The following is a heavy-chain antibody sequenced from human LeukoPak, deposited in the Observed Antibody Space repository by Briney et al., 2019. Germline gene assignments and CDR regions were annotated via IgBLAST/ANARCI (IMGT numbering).Heavy chain of an antibody. Sequence: SETLSLTCTVSGGSISSSSYYWGWIRQPPGKGLEWIGYIYYSGSTNYNPSLKCRVTISVDTSKNQFSLKLSSVTAADTAVYYCARADGAVADAFDIWGQGTMVTVSS. CDR1: GGSISSSSYY. V-gene: IGHV4-61*05. CDR3: ARADGAVADAFDI. D-gene: IGHD6-19*01. CDR2: IYYSGST. J-gene: IGHJ3*02.